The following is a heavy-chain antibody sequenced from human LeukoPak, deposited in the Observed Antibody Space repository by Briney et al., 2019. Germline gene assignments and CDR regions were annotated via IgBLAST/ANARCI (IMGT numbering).Heavy chain of an antibody. Sequence: PGGSLRLSCAASGFTFSSYAMTWVCQAPGKGLEWVSTIASSGTHYADSAKGRFTISRDNSKNTLYLQMSSLRAEDTAVYYCVRGLSAFDCWGQGTLVTVSS. CDR1: GFTFSSYA. J-gene: IGHJ4*02. CDR2: IASSGT. CDR3: VRGLSAFDC. D-gene: IGHD2-15*01. V-gene: IGHV3-23*05.